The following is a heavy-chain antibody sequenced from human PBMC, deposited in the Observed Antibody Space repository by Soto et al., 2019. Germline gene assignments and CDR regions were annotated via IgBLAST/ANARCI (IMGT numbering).Heavy chain of an antibody. CDR2: INSDGSTT. J-gene: IGHJ5*01. D-gene: IGHD1-1*01. CDR3: SRACCNEQNWFDS. CDR1: GVTFSGYW. V-gene: IGHV3-74*01. Sequence: GGSLRLSCGASGVTFSGYWMHWVRQTPGKGLVWVSRINSDGSTTNYADSVKGRFTISRDNAKNTLHLQMNSLRVEDTAVYYISRACCNEQNWFDSWARGTLDPGSS.